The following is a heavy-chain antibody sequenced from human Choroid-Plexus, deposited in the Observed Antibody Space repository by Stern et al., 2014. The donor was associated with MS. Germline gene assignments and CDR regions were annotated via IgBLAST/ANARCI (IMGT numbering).Heavy chain of an antibody. CDR1: GFTLGSCA. V-gene: IGHV3-30*18. D-gene: IGHD2/OR15-2a*01. CDR2: VSYDGSNK. J-gene: IGHJ5*02. Sequence: QLVQSGGGVVQPGRPLRLSCVASGFTLGSCAMHWVRQAPVKGLEWVAGVSYDGSNKYYADSVKGRFTISRDNSQNTLYMQMSSLRPEDTAVYYCAKDRQYLTYFFDHWGQGSLVTVSS. CDR3: AKDRQYLTYFFDH.